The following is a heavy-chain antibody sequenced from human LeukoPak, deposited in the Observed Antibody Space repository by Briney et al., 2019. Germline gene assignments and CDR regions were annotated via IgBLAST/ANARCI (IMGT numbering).Heavy chain of an antibody. Sequence: SETLSLTCTVSGGSVSDSSYYWGWIRQPPGKGLEWIGSFYYSGGTYYSPSLKSRVTISVGKSKNQFSLKLSSVTAADTAVYYCARGDVSGYEEYYFDYWGQGTLVTVSS. D-gene: IGHD5-12*01. CDR3: ARGDVSGYEEYYFDY. CDR2: FYYSGGT. J-gene: IGHJ4*02. CDR1: GGSVSDSSYY. V-gene: IGHV4-39*07.